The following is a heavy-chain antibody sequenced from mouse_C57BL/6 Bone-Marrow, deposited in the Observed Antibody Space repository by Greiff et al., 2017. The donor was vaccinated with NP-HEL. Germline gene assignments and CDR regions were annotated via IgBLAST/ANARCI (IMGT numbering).Heavy chain of an antibody. J-gene: IGHJ2*01. Sequence: VQLQQSGAELARPGASVKLSCKASGYTFTSYGISWVKQRTGQGLEWIGEIYPRSGNTYYNEKFKGKATLTADKSSSTAYMELRSLTSEDSAVYFCARGPPPGYWGQGTTLTVSS. CDR1: GYTFTSYG. V-gene: IGHV1-81*01. CDR3: ARGPPPGY. CDR2: IYPRSGNT.